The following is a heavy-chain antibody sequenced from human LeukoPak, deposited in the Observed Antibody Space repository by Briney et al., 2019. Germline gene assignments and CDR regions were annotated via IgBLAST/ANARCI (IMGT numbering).Heavy chain of an antibody. J-gene: IGHJ6*02. CDR1: GGSIRSYY. CDR3: ARSPGNSGYDFYYFYYGMDV. V-gene: IGHV4-59*08. Sequence: PSETLSLTCTVSGGSIRSYYWSWIRQPPGKGLEWIGYIYYRGSTNYNPSLKSRVTISLDTSKNQFSLKLSSVTAADTAVYYCARSPGNSGYDFYYFYYGMDVWGQGTTVTVSS. CDR2: IYYRGST. D-gene: IGHD5-12*01.